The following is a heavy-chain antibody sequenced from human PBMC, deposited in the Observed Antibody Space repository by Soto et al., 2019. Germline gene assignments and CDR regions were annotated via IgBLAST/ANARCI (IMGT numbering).Heavy chain of an antibody. V-gene: IGHV4-61*08. CDR2: ISYSGNT. J-gene: IGHJ5*02. Sequence: SETLSLTCTVSGGSVSSGGYYRGWIRQPPGKGLEWIGSISYSGNTNYNPSLKSRVTISLDTSKNQVSLKVSSVTAADTAVYYCARDRETGSKNSWFDPWGQGTLVTVSS. CDR1: GGSVSSGGYY. CDR3: ARDRETGSKNSWFDP. D-gene: IGHD1-1*01.